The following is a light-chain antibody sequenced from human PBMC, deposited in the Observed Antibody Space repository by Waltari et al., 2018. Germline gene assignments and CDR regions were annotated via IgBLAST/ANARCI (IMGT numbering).Light chain of an antibody. J-gene: IGLJ3*02. V-gene: IGLV1-47*01. CDR3: AAWDDRLYTVM. CDR1: ATNIGVNF. Sequence: QSVLTQPPSASGTPGQRVTISCSGGATNIGVNFVYCYRQLPGTAPKLLLYKNDQRPSGVPDRISGSKSGTSASLVISGLRSEDEADYYCAAWDDRLYTVMFGGGTKLTVL. CDR2: KND.